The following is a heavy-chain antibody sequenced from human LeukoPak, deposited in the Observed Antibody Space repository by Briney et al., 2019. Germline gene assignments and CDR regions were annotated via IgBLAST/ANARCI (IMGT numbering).Heavy chain of an antibody. CDR1: GFTFSSYG. CDR2: IYSGGST. V-gene: IGHV3-53*01. CDR3: ASGYYYVY. Sequence: PGGSLRLSCAASGFTFSSYGMHWVRQAPGKGLEWVSVIYSGGSTYYADSVKGRFTISRDNSKNTLYLQMNSLRAEDTAVYYCASGYYYVYWGQGTLVTVSS. D-gene: IGHD3-22*01. J-gene: IGHJ4*02.